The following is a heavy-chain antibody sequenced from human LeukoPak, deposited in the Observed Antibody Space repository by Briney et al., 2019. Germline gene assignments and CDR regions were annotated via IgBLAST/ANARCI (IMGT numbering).Heavy chain of an antibody. V-gene: IGHV4-39*07. CDR1: GGSISSSSYY. CDR3: ARIMGRGYCSSTSCRGDWFDP. J-gene: IGHJ5*02. D-gene: IGHD2-2*01. Sequence: SETLSLTCTVSGGSISSSSYYWGWIRQPPGKGLEWIGSIYYSGSTYYNPSLKSRVTISVDTSKNQFSLKLSSVTAADTAVYYCARIMGRGYCSSTSCRGDWFDPWGQGTLVTVSS. CDR2: IYYSGST.